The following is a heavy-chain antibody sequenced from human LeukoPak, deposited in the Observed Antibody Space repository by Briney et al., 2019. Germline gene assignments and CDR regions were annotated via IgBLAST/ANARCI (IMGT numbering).Heavy chain of an antibody. CDR3: ARGSTIFGVVIIGRWFDP. CDR1: GGSFSGYY. J-gene: IGHJ5*02. CDR2: INHSGST. V-gene: IGHV4-34*01. Sequence: PSETLSLTCAVYGGSFSGYYWSWIRQPPGKGLEWIGEINHSGSTNYNPSLKSRVTISVDTSKNQFSLKLSSVTAADTAVYYCARGSTIFGVVIIGRWFDPWGQGTLVTASS. D-gene: IGHD3-3*01.